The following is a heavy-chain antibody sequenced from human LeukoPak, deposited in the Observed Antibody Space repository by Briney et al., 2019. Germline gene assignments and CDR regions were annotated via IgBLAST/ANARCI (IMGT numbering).Heavy chain of an antibody. D-gene: IGHD6-6*01. CDR3: ARGPPYSSSVYYYYYYMDV. V-gene: IGHV1-69*05. CDR2: IIPIFGTA. Sequence: ASVKVSCKGPGGTFSGDTFSWVRQAPGQGLEWIGGIIPIFGTANYAQKFQGRVAITTDESTGTAYMELSSLRSEDTAVYYCARGPPYSSSVYYYYYYMDVWGKGTTVTVSS. J-gene: IGHJ6*03. CDR1: GGTFSGDT.